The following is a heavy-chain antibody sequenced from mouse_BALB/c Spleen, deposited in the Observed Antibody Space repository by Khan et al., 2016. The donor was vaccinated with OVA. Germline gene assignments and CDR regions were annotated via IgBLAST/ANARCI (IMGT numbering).Heavy chain of an antibody. CDR2: INTYTGEP. V-gene: IGHV9-3-1*01. D-gene: IGHD1-1*02. J-gene: IGHJ1*01. CDR1: GYTFTNYG. Sequence: QVQLKQSGPELKKPGETVKISCKASGYTFTNYGMNWMKQAPGKGLKWMGWINTYTGEPTYADDFKGRFAFSLETSASTAYLQINNLKNEDTATYFCANGGHWYFDVWGAGTTVTVSS. CDR3: ANGGHWYFDV.